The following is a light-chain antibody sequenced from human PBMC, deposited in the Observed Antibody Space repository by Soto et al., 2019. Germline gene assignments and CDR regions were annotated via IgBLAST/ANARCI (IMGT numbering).Light chain of an antibody. V-gene: IGKV3-20*01. Sequence: EIVLTQSPGTLSLSPGERATLSCRASRSVSSRYVAWYQQKPGQAPRLLIYAASTRATGIPDRFSGSGSGTDFTLTISRLEPEDFAVYFCQQYDTSPLTFGPGTNVDIK. J-gene: IGKJ3*01. CDR2: AAS. CDR3: QQYDTSPLT. CDR1: RSVSSRY.